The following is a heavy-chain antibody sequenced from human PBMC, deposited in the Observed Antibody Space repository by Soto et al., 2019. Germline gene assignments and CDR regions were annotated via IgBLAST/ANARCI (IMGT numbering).Heavy chain of an antibody. CDR3: ARDYYDSSGYYSLDY. D-gene: IGHD3-22*01. J-gene: IGHJ4*02. CDR2: ISGIGTDT. Sequence: PGGSLRLSCAASGFTFSSYAMHWFRQPPGKGLEWISQISGIGTDTKYADSVKGRFTISRDNSNNTLYLQMNSLRAEDTAVYYCARDYYDSSGYYSLDYWGQGTLVTVSS. CDR1: GFTFSSYA. V-gene: IGHV3-64*04.